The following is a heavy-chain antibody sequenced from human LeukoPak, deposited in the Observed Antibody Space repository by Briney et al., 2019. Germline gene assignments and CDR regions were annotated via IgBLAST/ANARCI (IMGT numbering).Heavy chain of an antibody. J-gene: IGHJ5*02. V-gene: IGHV3-7*03. CDR1: AFTSSSYW. CDR3: ARAWLYEPWFDP. CDR2: IKQDGSEK. Sequence: GGSLRLSCAASAFTSSSYWMSWVRQAPGKGLEWVANIKQDGSEKYCVDSVKGRFTISRDNAKNSLYLQMNSLRAEDTAVYYCARAWLYEPWFDPWGQGTLVTVSS. D-gene: IGHD5-24*01.